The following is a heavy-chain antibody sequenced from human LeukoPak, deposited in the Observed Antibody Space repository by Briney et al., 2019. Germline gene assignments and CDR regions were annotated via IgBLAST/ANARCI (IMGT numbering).Heavy chain of an antibody. CDR2: IKQDGSEK. CDR1: GFTFSSYW. CDR3: ARVGFCSGGSCYYTMYFDY. J-gene: IGHJ4*02. Sequence: GGSLRLSCAASGFTFSSYWMSWVRQAPGKGLEWVANIKQDGSEKYYVDSVKGRFTISRDNAKDSLYLRMNSLRAEDTAVYYCARVGFCSGGSCYYTMYFDYWGQGTLVTVSS. D-gene: IGHD2-15*01. V-gene: IGHV3-7*01.